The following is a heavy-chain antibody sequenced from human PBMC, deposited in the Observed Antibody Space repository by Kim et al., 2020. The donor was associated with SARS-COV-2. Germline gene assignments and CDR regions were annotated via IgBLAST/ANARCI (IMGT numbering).Heavy chain of an antibody. V-gene: IGHV3-23*01. D-gene: IGHD4-17*01. CDR1: GFTFSSYA. Sequence: GGSLRLSCAASGFTFSSYAMSWVRQAPGKGLEWVSAISGSGGSTYYADSVKGRFTISRDNSKNTLYLQMNSLRAEDTAVCDCAKGGVTTGEYFDYWGQGTMVTVSS. CDR2: ISGSGGST. J-gene: IGHJ4*02. CDR3: AKGGVTTGEYFDY.